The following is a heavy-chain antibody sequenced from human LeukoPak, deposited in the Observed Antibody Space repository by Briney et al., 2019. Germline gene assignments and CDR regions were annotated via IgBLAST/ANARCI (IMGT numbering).Heavy chain of an antibody. CDR2: ISSSSSTI. Sequence: GSLRLSCAASGFTFSSYAMNWVRQAPGKGLEWVSYISSSSSTIYYADSVKGRFTISRDNAKNSLYLQMNSLRAEDTAVYYCARDPAIQAWLSAYYFDYWGQGTLVTVSS. J-gene: IGHJ4*02. V-gene: IGHV3-48*01. CDR3: ARDPAIQAWLSAYYFDY. D-gene: IGHD5-18*01. CDR1: GFTFSSYA.